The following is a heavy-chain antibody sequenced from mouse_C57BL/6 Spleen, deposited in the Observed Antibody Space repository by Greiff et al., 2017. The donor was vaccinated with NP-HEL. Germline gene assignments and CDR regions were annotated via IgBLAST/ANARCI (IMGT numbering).Heavy chain of an antibody. J-gene: IGHJ1*03. Sequence: DVKLVESGGDLVKPGGSLKLSCAASGFTFSSYGMSWVRQTPDKRLEWVATISSGGSYTYYPDSVKGRFPISRDNAKNTLYLQMSSLKSEDTAMYYCARQGDYGSSYGYFDVWGTGTTVTVSS. V-gene: IGHV5-6*02. D-gene: IGHD1-1*01. CDR1: GFTFSSYG. CDR3: ARQGDYGSSYGYFDV. CDR2: ISSGGSYT.